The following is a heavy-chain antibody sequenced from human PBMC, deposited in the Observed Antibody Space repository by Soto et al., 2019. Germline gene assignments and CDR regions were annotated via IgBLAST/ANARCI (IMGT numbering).Heavy chain of an antibody. CDR3: ARDQGELLEYYFHY. J-gene: IGHJ4*02. V-gene: IGHV3-30-3*01. D-gene: IGHD3-16*01. CDR2: ISYDGSNK. CDR1: GFTFSSYA. Sequence: GGSLRLSCAASGFTFSSYAMHWVRQAPGKGLEWVAVISYDGSNKYYADSVKGRFTISRDNSKNTLYLQMNSLRAEDTAVYYYARDQGELLEYYFHYWGQGTLVTVSS.